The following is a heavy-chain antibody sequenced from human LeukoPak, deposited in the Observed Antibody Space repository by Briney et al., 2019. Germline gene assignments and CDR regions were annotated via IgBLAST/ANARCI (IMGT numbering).Heavy chain of an antibody. J-gene: IGHJ6*04. Sequence: GGSLRLSCAASGFTFDDHGMSWVRQAPGKGLEWVAVIFYDGSVYYYADSVKGRFTTSRDNAKNSLYLQMNSLRAEDTAVYYCAELGITMIGGVWGKGTTVTISS. CDR1: GFTFDDHG. CDR3: AELGITMIGGV. CDR2: IFYDGSVY. D-gene: IGHD3-10*02. V-gene: IGHV3-33*03.